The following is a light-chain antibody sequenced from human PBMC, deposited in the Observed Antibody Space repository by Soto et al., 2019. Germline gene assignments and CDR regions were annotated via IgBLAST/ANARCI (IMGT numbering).Light chain of an antibody. CDR2: GAS. CDR3: QQYNNWPLT. CDR1: QSVSNN. V-gene: IGKV3-15*01. J-gene: IGKJ4*01. Sequence: EIVMTQSPATLSVSPGERATLSCRASQSVSNNLAWYQQKPGQAPRLLIYGASIRATGIPARFSGSGSGTEFTLTISSLQSEDFAVYSCQQYNNWPLTFGGGTKVEIK.